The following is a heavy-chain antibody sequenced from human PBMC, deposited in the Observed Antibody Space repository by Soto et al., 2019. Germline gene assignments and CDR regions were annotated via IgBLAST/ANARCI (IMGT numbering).Heavy chain of an antibody. J-gene: IGHJ4*02. CDR1: GYTFTSYY. Sequence: ASVKVSCKASGYTFTSYYMHWVRQAPGQGLEWMGIINPSGGSTSYAQKFQGRVTMTRDTSTSTVYMELSSLRSEDTAVYYCARTHYPYSSGQETDYWGQGTLVTVSS. CDR2: INPSGGST. V-gene: IGHV1-46*01. D-gene: IGHD6-19*01. CDR3: ARTHYPYSSGQETDY.